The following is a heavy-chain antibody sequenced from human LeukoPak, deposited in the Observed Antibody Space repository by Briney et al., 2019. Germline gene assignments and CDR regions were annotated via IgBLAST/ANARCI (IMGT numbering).Heavy chain of an antibody. CDR3: ARVSYCTSTSCFPLGFDP. D-gene: IGHD2-2*01. V-gene: IGHV1-69*13. CDR2: IIPIFGTA. Sequence: GASVKVSCKVSEGTFSSYAISWVRQAPGQGLEWMGGIIPIFGTANYAQKFQGRVTITADESTSTAYMELSSLRSEDTAVYYCARVSYCTSTSCFPLGFDPWGQGTLVTVSS. J-gene: IGHJ5*02. CDR1: EGTFSSYA.